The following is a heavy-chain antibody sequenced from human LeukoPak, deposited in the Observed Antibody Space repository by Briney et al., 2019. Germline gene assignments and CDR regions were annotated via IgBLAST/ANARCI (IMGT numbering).Heavy chain of an antibody. D-gene: IGHD4-11*01. Sequence: GGSLRLSCAASGFTFSDYSMNWVRQAPGKGLEWVSSISSSPSYIYYADSVKGRFTISRDNTKNSLFLHMNSLREEDTAVYFCARFMITTRGFDYWGQGTLLTVSS. CDR3: ARFMITTRGFDY. CDR2: ISSSPSYI. J-gene: IGHJ4*02. V-gene: IGHV3-21*01. CDR1: GFTFSDYS.